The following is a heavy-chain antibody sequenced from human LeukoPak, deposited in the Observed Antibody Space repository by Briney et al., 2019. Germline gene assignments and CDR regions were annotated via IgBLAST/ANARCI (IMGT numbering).Heavy chain of an antibody. Sequence: PGGSLRLSCAASGFTFSNYAMTWVRQAPGKGLEWVSAISGNTYVTYYADSVKGRFTISRDNSKDTLYLQMNGLRAEDTAIYYCAQDDAFVHGHYYDYWGQGTLVTVSS. CDR2: ISGNTYVT. CDR1: GFTFSNYA. CDR3: AQDDAFVHGHYYDY. J-gene: IGHJ4*02. D-gene: IGHD2-21*01. V-gene: IGHV3-23*01.